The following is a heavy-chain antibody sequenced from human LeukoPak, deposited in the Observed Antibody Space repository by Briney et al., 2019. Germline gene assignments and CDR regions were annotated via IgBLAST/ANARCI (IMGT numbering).Heavy chain of an antibody. CDR1: GFTFSSYA. Sequence: GRSLRLSCAASGFTFSSYAMHWVRQAPGKGLEWVAVISYDGSNKYYADSVKGRFTISRDNSKNTLYLQMNSLRAEDTAVYYCARGVGGSYLFDYWGQGTLVTVSS. D-gene: IGHD1-26*01. CDR2: ISYDGSNK. V-gene: IGHV3-30-3*01. CDR3: ARGVGGSYLFDY. J-gene: IGHJ4*02.